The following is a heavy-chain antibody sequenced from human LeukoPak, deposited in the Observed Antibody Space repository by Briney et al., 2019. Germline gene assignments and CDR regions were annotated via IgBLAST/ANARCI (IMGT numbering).Heavy chain of an antibody. CDR1: GFTFSNYG. D-gene: IGHD1-26*01. J-gene: IGHJ4*02. V-gene: IGHV3-23*01. Sequence: GGSLRLSCAASGFTFSNYGMNWVRQAPGKGLEWVSALSSSGGSTYYADSVKGRFTISRDNSKNTLYLQMNSLRAEDTALYYCAKNVVGGVDYWGQGTLVTVSS. CDR2: LSSSGGST. CDR3: AKNVVGGVDY.